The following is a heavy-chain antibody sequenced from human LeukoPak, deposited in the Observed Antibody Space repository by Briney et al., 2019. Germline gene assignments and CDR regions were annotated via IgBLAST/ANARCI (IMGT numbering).Heavy chain of an antibody. CDR2: ISGSGGST. CDR3: AKVHSSSWYGDY. CDR1: GFIFSSYA. J-gene: IGHJ4*02. Sequence: QAGGSLRLSCAASGFIFSSYAMSWVRQAPGKGLEWVSAISGSGGSTYYADSVKGRFTISRDNSKNTLYLQMNSLRAEDTAVYYCAKVHSSSWYGDYWGQGTLVTVSS. D-gene: IGHD6-13*01. V-gene: IGHV3-23*01.